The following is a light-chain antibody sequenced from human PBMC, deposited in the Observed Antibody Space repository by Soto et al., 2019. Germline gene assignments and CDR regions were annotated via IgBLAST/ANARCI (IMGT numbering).Light chain of an antibody. CDR2: DDS. Sequence: YELTQPPSVSVAPGQTASITCGGSDIGSKSVHWYQQKPGQAPVVVVYDDSDRPSGIPERFSGSNSGNTATLTISRVEAGDEADYYCQVWDSRSDHYVFGTGTKLTVL. V-gene: IGLV3-21*02. CDR1: DIGSKS. CDR3: QVWDSRSDHYV. J-gene: IGLJ1*01.